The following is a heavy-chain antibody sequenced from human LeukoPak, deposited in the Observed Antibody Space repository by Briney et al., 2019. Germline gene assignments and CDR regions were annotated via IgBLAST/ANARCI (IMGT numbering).Heavy chain of an antibody. Sequence: PSETLSLTRTVSGGSISSYYWSWIRQPPGKGLEWVGYSYYSGSTNYNPSLKSRLTIPVDTSKKQFSLKLSSVTAADTAMYYCSRQGGIAARQYYYGMDVWGQGTTVTVSS. J-gene: IGHJ6*02. CDR1: GGSISSYY. V-gene: IGHV4-59*08. D-gene: IGHD6-6*01. CDR2: SYYSGST. CDR3: SRQGGIAARQYYYGMDV.